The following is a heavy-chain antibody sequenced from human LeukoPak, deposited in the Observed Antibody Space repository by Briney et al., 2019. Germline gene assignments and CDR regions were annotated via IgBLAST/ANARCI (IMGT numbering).Heavy chain of an antibody. J-gene: IGHJ1*01. CDR3: ARGPGYCSGGSCYSGLAEYFQP. D-gene: IGHD2-15*01. Sequence: EASVKVSCKASGGTFISYAISWVRHAPGQGLEWMGSIIPIFGTANYAQKFQGRVTITTDESTSTAYMELTSLRSEDTAVYYCARGPGYCSGGSCYSGLAEYFQPSGQGTLVTVSS. V-gene: IGHV1-69*05. CDR2: IIPIFGTA. CDR1: GGTFISYA.